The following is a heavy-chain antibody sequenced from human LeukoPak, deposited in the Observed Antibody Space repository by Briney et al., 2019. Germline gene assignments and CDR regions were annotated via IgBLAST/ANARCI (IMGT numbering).Heavy chain of an antibody. CDR1: GLTFTSHD. V-gene: IGHV3-33*05. CDR2: ISLDGSRK. D-gene: IGHD3-10*01. CDR3: ARDRAVSWLDS. J-gene: IGHJ5*01. Sequence: QPGGSLRLSCAASGLTFTSHDFHWVRQAPGRGLEWLTFISLDGSRKSYADSVKGRFTFSRDDSKNTLYLEMNSLRAEDTATYYCARDRAVSWLDSWGLGTLVTVSS.